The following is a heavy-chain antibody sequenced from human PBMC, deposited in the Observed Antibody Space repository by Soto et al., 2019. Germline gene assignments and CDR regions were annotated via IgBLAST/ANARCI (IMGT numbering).Heavy chain of an antibody. J-gene: IGHJ5*02. CDR2: ISGDSSDT. CDR1: GYSITNYG. D-gene: IGHD3-10*01. CDR3: ARVYYGSGSYGWFDL. Sequence: QVQLVQSGAEVKKPGASVKVSCRASGYSITNYGISWVRQAPGQGLEWMGWISGDSSDTNYVQKFQGRVTVTTDTSTSIVNMELRGLRSDDTAVYYCARVYYGSGSYGWFDLWGQGTLVTVSS. V-gene: IGHV1-18*01.